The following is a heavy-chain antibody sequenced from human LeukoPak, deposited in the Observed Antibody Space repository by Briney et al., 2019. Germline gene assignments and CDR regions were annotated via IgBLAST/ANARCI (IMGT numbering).Heavy chain of an antibody. CDR2: IYYSGST. Sequence: SETLSLTCTVSGGSISSGGYYWSWIRQHPGKGLEWIGYIYYSGSTYYNPSLKSRVTISVDTSKNQFSLKLSSVTAADTAVYYCASTLKYSSSWYYFDYWGQGTLVTVSS. D-gene: IGHD6-13*01. CDR1: GGSISSGGYY. V-gene: IGHV4-31*03. CDR3: ASTLKYSSSWYYFDY. J-gene: IGHJ4*02.